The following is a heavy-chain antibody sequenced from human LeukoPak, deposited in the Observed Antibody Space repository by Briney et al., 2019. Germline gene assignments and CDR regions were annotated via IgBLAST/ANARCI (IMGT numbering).Heavy chain of an antibody. V-gene: IGHV4-59*01. CDR3: ASEGSGAFDI. CDR2: IYYSGST. Sequence: SETLSLTCTASGVSISSYYWSWIRQPPGKGLEWIGYIYYSGSTNYNPSLKSRVTISVDTSKNQFSLKLGSVTAADTAVYYCASEGSGAFDIWGQGTMVTVSS. J-gene: IGHJ3*02. CDR1: GVSISSYY.